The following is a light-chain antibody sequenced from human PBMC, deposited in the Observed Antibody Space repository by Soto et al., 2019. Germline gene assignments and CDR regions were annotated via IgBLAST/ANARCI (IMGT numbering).Light chain of an antibody. V-gene: IGKV3-20*01. J-gene: IGKJ5*01. CDR2: GAS. Sequence: IVLTQSPGTLSLSPGERATLSCRASQSVSGSSLAWYQQKPGQTPGLLIYGASSRATGIPDRFSGSGSGTDFTLTISRLEPEDFAVYYCQQYGSSPPITFGQGTRLEIK. CDR1: QSVSGSS. CDR3: QQYGSSPPIT.